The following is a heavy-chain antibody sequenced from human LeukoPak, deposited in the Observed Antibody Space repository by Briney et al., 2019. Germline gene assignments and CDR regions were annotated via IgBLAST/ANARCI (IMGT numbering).Heavy chain of an antibody. CDR1: AFTFFDAW. CDR2: VKSKTHGETT. J-gene: IGHJ3*02. CDR3: ATGPRNAFDI. V-gene: IGHV3-15*01. Sequence: AASAFTFFDAWMSWVRQAPGKGLEWVGHVKSKTHGETTDYGAPVKGRFTISRGDSKNTVYLQMNSLKIEDTAMYFCATGPRNAFDIWGQGTMVTVSS.